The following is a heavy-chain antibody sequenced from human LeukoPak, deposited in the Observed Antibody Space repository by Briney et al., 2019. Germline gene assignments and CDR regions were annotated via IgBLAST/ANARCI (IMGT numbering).Heavy chain of an antibody. CDR2: VDHTGST. CDR1: GYSISSGDY. J-gene: IGHJ5*02. Sequence: SETLSLTCTVSGYSISSGDYWGWIRQPPGKGLEWIGYVDHTGSTNFNPSLNGRVSISRDTTKNLFSLRLRSVTAADTAVYYCAREGRYCSSTSCYAGVWWFDPWGQGTLVTVSS. CDR3: AREGRYCSSTSCYAGVWWFDP. D-gene: IGHD2-2*01. V-gene: IGHV4-38-2*02.